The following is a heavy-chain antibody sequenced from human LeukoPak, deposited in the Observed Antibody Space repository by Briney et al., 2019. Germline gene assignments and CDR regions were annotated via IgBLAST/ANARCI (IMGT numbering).Heavy chain of an antibody. V-gene: IGHV3-23*01. J-gene: IGHJ4*02. CDR1: GFTFSSYA. CDR3: AKDWGYASGTYYTY. Sequence: GGSLRLSCAASGFTFSSYAMRWVRQVPGKGLEWVSTITSTGGGTYYADSVKARFTICRENSKNTLSLQMNSLRAEDTAVYYCAKDWGYASGTYYTYWGQGTLVTVSS. CDR2: ITSTGGGT. D-gene: IGHD3-10*01.